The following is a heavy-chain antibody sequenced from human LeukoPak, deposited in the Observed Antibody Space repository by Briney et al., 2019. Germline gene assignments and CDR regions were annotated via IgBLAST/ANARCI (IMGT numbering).Heavy chain of an antibody. CDR1: GYTFTGYY. Sequence: ASVKVSCKASGYTFTGYYMHWVRQAPGQGLEWMGWINPNSGGTNYAQKFQGRVTMTRDTSISTAYMELSRLGSDDTAVYYCAREGIAAAGTSGFDYWGQGTLVTVSS. CDR3: AREGIAAAGTSGFDY. V-gene: IGHV1-2*02. D-gene: IGHD6-13*01. CDR2: INPNSGGT. J-gene: IGHJ4*02.